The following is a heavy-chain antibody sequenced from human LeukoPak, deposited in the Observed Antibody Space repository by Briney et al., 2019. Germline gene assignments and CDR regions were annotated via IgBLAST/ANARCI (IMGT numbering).Heavy chain of an antibody. CDR3: ARDGAGTTYGFDY. V-gene: IGHV3-64*01. CDR2: ISSNGGST. D-gene: IGHD1-1*01. Sequence: PGGSLRLSCAASGFTFSSYAMHWVRQAPGKGLEYVSAISSNGGSTYYANSVKGRFTISRDNSKNTLYLQMGSLRAEDMAVYYCARDGAGTTYGFDYWGQGTLVTVSS. J-gene: IGHJ4*02. CDR1: GFTFSSYA.